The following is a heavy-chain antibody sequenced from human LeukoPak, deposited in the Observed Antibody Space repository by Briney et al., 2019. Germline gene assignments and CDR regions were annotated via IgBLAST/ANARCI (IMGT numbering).Heavy chain of an antibody. J-gene: IGHJ4*02. CDR2: IRGIGDNT. CDR1: GFTFSSYA. D-gene: IGHD2-15*01. CDR3: AKGGAYCSGGSCSNFDY. V-gene: IGHV3-23*01. Sequence: GGSLRLSCAASGFTFSSYAMRWVRQAPGKGLEWVSRIRGIGDNTHYADSVRGRFTISRDNSKNTLYLQMNSLRAEDTAVYFCAKGGAYCSGGSCSNFDYWGQGTLVTVSS.